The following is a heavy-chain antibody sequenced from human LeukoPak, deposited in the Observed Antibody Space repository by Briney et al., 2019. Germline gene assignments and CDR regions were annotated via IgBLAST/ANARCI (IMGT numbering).Heavy chain of an antibody. CDR3: ARHSQYGGYVSPLPY. J-gene: IGHJ4*02. V-gene: IGHV4-61*02. D-gene: IGHD5-12*01. Sequence: PSQTLSLTCTVSGASISSGSDYWSWIRQPAGKGLEWIGRIFTTGSINYNPSLRTRVTISVDTSKNQFSLKLNSVTAADTAVYYCARHSQYGGYVSPLPYWGQGTLVTVSS. CDR2: IFTTGSI. CDR1: GASISSGSDY.